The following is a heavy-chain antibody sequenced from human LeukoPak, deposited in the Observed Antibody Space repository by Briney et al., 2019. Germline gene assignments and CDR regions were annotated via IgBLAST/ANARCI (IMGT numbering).Heavy chain of an antibody. D-gene: IGHD2-2*01. CDR2: IYSGGST. J-gene: IGHJ6*02. CDR1: GFTFSSNY. V-gene: IGHV3-53*01. Sequence: GGSLRLSCAASGFTFSSNYMSWVRQAPGKGLEGVSVIYSGGSTYYSDSVTGRFTISRDNSKNTLYLQMNSLRAEDTAVYYCARDGCSSTSCPRGVRYYGMDVWGQGTTVTVSS. CDR3: ARDGCSSTSCPRGVRYYGMDV.